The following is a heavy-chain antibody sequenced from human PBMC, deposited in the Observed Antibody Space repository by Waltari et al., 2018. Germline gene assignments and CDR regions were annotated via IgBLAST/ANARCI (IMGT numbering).Heavy chain of an antibody. V-gene: IGHV3-33*01. J-gene: IGHJ6*02. Sequence: VAVIWYDGSNKYYADSVKGRFTISRDNSKNTLYLQMNSLRAEDTAVYYCARDAIRFLGGAVYYYYGMDVWGQGTTVTVSS. CDR2: IWYDGSNK. D-gene: IGHD3-3*01. CDR3: ARDAIRFLGGAVYYYYGMDV.